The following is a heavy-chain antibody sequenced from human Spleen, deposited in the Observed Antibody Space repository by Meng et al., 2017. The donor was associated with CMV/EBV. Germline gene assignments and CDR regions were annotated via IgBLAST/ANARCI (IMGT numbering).Heavy chain of an antibody. CDR3: ARGSRSGVVGTTFDY. CDR2: IYSGGST. V-gene: IGHV3-53*01. CDR1: GFTVSSNY. Sequence: SGFTVSSNYMSWVRQAPGKGLEWVSVIYSGGSTYYADSVKGRFTISRDNSKNTLYLQMNSLRAEDTAVYYCARGSRSGVVGTTFDYWGQGTLVTVSS. J-gene: IGHJ4*02. D-gene: IGHD5-12*01.